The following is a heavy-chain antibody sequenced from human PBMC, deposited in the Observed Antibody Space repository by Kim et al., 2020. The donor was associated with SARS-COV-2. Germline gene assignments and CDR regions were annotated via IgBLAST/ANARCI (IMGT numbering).Heavy chain of an antibody. CDR3: ARGDTAMVNGNFDY. Sequence: GGSLRLSCAASGFTFSSYGMHWVRQAPGKGLEWVAVIWYDGSNKYYADSVKGRFTISRDNSKNTLYLQMNSLRAEDTAVYYCARGDTAMVNGNFDYWGQGTLVTVSS. CDR1: GFTFSSYG. CDR2: IWYDGSNK. V-gene: IGHV3-33*01. D-gene: IGHD5-18*01. J-gene: IGHJ4*02.